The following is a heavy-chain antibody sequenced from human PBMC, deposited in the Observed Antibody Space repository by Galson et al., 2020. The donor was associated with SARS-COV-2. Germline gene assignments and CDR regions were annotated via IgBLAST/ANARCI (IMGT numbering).Heavy chain of an antibody. CDR2: INHSGST. Sequence: SETLSLTCAVYGGSFSGYYWSWIRQPPGKGLDWIGEINHSGSTNYNPSPKSRVTISVDTSKNQFSLKLSSVTAADTAVYYCARWTTVTTFYYYYGMDVWGQGTTVTVSS. CDR3: ARWTTVTTFYYYYGMDV. J-gene: IGHJ6*02. V-gene: IGHV4-34*01. CDR1: GGSFSGYY. D-gene: IGHD4-17*01.